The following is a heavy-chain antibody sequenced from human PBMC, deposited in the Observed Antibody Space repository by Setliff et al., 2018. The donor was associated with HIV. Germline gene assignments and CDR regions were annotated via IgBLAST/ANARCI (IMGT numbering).Heavy chain of an antibody. J-gene: IGHJ4*02. V-gene: IGHV1-18*01. D-gene: IGHD3-10*01. Sequence: ASVKVSCKASGYTFTSYDINWVRQAPGQGLEWMGWISAYNGNTNYAQKLQGRVTMTTDTSTSTAYMELRSLRSDDTAVYYCAREESTEDYGSGSYGPTFPPPLIYWGQGTLVTVSS. CDR2: ISAYNGNT. CDR1: GYTFTSYD. CDR3: AREESTEDYGSGSYGPTFPPPLIY.